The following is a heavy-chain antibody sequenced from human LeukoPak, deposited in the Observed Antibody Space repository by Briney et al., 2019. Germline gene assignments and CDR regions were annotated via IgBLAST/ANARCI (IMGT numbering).Heavy chain of an antibody. J-gene: IGHJ6*02. Sequence: ASVKVSCKASGYTFTGYYMHWVRQAPGQGLEWMGWINPNSGGTNYAQKFQGRVTMTRDTSISTAYMELSRLRSDDTAVSYSAKDRWSIAARGEAYYNYYGMDVWGQGTTVTVSS. V-gene: IGHV1-2*02. CDR1: GYTFTGYY. CDR3: AKDRWSIAARGEAYYNYYGMDV. CDR2: INPNSGGT. D-gene: IGHD6-6*01.